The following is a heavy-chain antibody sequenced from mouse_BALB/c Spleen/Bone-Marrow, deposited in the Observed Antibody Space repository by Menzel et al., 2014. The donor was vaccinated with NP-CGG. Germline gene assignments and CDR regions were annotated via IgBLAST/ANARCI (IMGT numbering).Heavy chain of an antibody. CDR1: DYSITSGYS. D-gene: IGHD1-3*01. V-gene: IGHV3-1*02. CDR2: IHYSGIT. CDR3: ARWGKGAWFAY. Sequence: EVQRVESGPDLVKPSQSLSLTCTVTDYSITSGYSWHWIRQFPGNKLEWMGYIHYSGITNYSPSLKSRISFTRDTSKNQFFLHLNSVTTEDTATYYCARWGKGAWFAYWGQGTLVTVSA. J-gene: IGHJ3*01.